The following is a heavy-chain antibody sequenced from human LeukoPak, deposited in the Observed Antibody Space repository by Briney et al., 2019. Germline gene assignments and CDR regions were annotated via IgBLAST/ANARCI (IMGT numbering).Heavy chain of an antibody. CDR1: GFTFSSYG. J-gene: IGHJ4*02. Sequence: GRSLRLSCAASGFTFSSYGMHWVRQAPGKGLEWVAVIWYDGSNKYYADSVKGRFTISRDNSKNTLYLQMNSLRAEDTAVYYCARVADIRALDYWGQGTLVTVSS. CDR2: IWYDGSNK. V-gene: IGHV3-33*01. CDR3: ARVADIRALDY.